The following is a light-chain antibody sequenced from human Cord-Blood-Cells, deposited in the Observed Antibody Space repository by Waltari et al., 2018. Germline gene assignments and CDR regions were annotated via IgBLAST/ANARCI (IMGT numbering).Light chain of an antibody. CDR3: QQLNSYPYT. CDR1: RGISSY. Sequence: DIQLTQSPSFLSASVGDRVTITCRASRGISSYLAWYQQKPGKAPKLLIYAASTLQSGVPSRFSGSGSGTEFTLTISSLQPEDFATYYCQQLNSYPYTFGQGTKLEFK. CDR2: AAS. V-gene: IGKV1-9*01. J-gene: IGKJ2*01.